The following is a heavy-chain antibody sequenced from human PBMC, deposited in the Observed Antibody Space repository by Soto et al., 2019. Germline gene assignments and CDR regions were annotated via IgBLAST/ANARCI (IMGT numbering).Heavy chain of an antibody. CDR3: VRVGGYDFCSGYSNWFAL. Sequence: WASVKVSCKASGYTFTRYGISWVRQAPGQGHEWMGWISAYNGNTNYAQKLQGRVTMTTDTSTSTAYMELRSLRSDDTAVFYCVRVGGYDFCSGYSNWFALWGQGTLVTVSS. CDR2: ISAYNGNT. D-gene: IGHD3-3*01. CDR1: GYTFTRYG. V-gene: IGHV1-18*01. J-gene: IGHJ5*02.